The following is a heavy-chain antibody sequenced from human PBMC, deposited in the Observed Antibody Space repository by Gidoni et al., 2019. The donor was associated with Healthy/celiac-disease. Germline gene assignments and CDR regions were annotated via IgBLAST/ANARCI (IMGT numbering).Heavy chain of an antibody. D-gene: IGHD3-10*01. CDR1: GGTFSSYA. CDR3: ARDSGDGPVD. V-gene: IGHV1-69*01. Sequence: VQPGQSGAEVKKPGSVVQVPCKASGGTFSSYAISWVRQAPGQGLEWMGGIIPIFGTANYAQKFQGRVTITADESTSTAYMELSSLRSEVTAVYYCARDSGDGPVDWGQGTLVTVSS. CDR2: IIPIFGTA. J-gene: IGHJ4*02.